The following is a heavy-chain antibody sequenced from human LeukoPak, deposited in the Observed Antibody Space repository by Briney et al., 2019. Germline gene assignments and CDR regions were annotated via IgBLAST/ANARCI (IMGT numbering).Heavy chain of an antibody. J-gene: IGHJ4*02. CDR2: ISSSSSTI. Sequence: GGSLRLSCAASGFTFSSYSMNWVRQAPGKGLEWVSYISSSSSTIYYADSVKGRFTISRDNAKNSLYLQMNSLRAEGTAVYYCARGYYYDSSGYPEEFDYWGQGTLVTVSS. D-gene: IGHD3-22*01. V-gene: IGHV3-48*04. CDR1: GFTFSSYS. CDR3: ARGYYYDSSGYPEEFDY.